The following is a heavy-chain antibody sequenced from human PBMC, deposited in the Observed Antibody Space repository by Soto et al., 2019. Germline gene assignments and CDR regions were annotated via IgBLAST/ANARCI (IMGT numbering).Heavy chain of an antibody. CDR1: GFTFSSYA. CDR3: ASTLVRGVIISPLDY. J-gene: IGHJ4*02. Sequence: GGSLRLSXAASGFTFSSYAMHWVRQAPGKGLEWVAVISYDGSNKYYADSVKGRFTISRDNSKNTLYLQMNSLRAEDTAVYYCASTLVRGVIISPLDYWGQGTLVTVSS. CDR2: ISYDGSNK. D-gene: IGHD3-10*01. V-gene: IGHV3-30-3*01.